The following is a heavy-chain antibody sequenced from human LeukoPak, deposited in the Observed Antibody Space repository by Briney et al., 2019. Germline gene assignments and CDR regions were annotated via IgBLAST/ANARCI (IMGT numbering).Heavy chain of an antibody. D-gene: IGHD3-10*01. CDR2: ISYDGGIT. J-gene: IGHJ4*02. CDR1: GFTFSSYA. V-gene: IGHV3-30*01. Sequence: GGSLRLSCAASGFTFSSYAMYWVRQAPGKGPEWLAVISYDGGITHYADSVKDRFTISRDNSKNTLFLQLNSLRGDDTAVYYCARDTTYYYDGGSSGPHYFDYWGQGTLVTVSS. CDR3: ARDTTYYYDGGSSGPHYFDY.